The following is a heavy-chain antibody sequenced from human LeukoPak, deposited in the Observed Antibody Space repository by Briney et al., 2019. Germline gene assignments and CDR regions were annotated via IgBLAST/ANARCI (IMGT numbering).Heavy chain of an antibody. Sequence: PSETLSLTCTVSGGSISGSSYSWGWIRQPPGKGLEWIGSIYYSGSTYYNPSLKSRVTISVDMSKNQFSLKLNSVTAADTAVYYCGRQAAAGAGGDYWDQGTLVTVSS. V-gene: IGHV4-39*01. J-gene: IGHJ4*02. CDR1: GGSISGSSYS. CDR3: GRQAAAGAGGDY. D-gene: IGHD6-13*01. CDR2: IYYSGST.